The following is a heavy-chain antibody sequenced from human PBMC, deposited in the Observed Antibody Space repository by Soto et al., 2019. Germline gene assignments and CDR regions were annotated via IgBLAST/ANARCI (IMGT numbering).Heavy chain of an antibody. J-gene: IGHJ4*02. CDR1: GGSISSGGYP. D-gene: IGHD4-17*01. CDR3: ARDQYGDYGPGGFDY. Sequence: SETLSLTCAVSGGSISSGGYPWSWIRQPPGKGLEWIGYIYHSGSTYYNPSLKSRVTISVDRSKNQFSLKLSSVTAADTAVYYCARDQYGDYGPGGFDYWGQGTLVTVSS. V-gene: IGHV4-30-2*01. CDR2: IYHSGST.